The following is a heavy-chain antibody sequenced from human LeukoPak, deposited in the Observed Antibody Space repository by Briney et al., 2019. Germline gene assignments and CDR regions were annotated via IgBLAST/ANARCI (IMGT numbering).Heavy chain of an antibody. CDR3: AKEICGGDCYLGEVFDI. CDR2: ISGSGGST. J-gene: IGHJ3*02. Sequence: GGSLRLSCAASGFTFSSYAVSWVRQAPGKGLEWVSAISGSGGSTYYADSVKGRFTISRDNSKNTLYLQMNSLRAEDTAVYYCAKEICGGDCYLGEVFDIWGQGTMVTASS. V-gene: IGHV3-23*01. CDR1: GFTFSSYA. D-gene: IGHD2-21*01.